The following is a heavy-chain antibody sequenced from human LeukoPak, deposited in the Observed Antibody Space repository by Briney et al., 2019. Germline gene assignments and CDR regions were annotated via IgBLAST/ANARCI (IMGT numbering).Heavy chain of an antibody. J-gene: IGHJ5*02. CDR1: GFTFGSYA. D-gene: IGHD3-16*02. Sequence: GGSLRLSCAASGFTFGSYAMTWVRQAPGKGLEWVSAISGSGGSTYYADSVKGRFTISRDNSKNTLYLQMNSLRAEDTAVYYCAKALRPEENWFDPWGQGTLVTVSS. CDR3: AKALRPEENWFDP. CDR2: ISGSGGST. V-gene: IGHV3-23*01.